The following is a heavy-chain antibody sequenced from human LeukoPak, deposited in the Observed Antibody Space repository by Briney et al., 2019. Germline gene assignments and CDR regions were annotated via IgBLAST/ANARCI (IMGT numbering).Heavy chain of an antibody. CDR3: VTEVSGSFPT. CDR1: GFTFSSYG. D-gene: IGHD1-26*01. CDR2: ISGSGGST. V-gene: IGHV3-23*01. Sequence: GGSLRLSCAASGFTFSSYGMSWVRQAPGKGLEWVSAISGSGGSTYYADSVKGRFTISRDNSKNALYLQMNSLKSEDTAVYYCVTEVSGSFPTWGQGTLVTVSS. J-gene: IGHJ4*02.